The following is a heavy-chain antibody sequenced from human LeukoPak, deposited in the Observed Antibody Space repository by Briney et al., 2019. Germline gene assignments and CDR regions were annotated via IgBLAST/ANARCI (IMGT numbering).Heavy chain of an antibody. CDR2: IYSGGST. Sequence: GGSLRLSCVVSGFTVSNNYMSWVRQAPRKGLEWVSLIYSGGSTYYADSVKGRFTISRDNSKNTVYLQMNSLRAEDTAMYYCASGDCSSTSCYGYWGQGTLVTVSS. D-gene: IGHD2-2*01. CDR3: ASGDCSSTSCYGY. CDR1: GFTVSNNY. J-gene: IGHJ4*02. V-gene: IGHV3-53*01.